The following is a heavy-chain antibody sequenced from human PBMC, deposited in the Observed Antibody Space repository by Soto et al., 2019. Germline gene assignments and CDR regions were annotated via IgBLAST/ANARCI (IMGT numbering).Heavy chain of an antibody. CDR1: GFTFSSYS. CDR3: VREGVQHGSGPYYYYGMDV. V-gene: IGHV3-21*01. CDR2: ISSSSSYI. Sequence: EVQLVESGGGLLKPGGSLRLSCAASGFTFSSYSMNWVRQAPGKGLEWVSSISSSSSYIYYADSVKGRFTISRDNAKNALYLQMNSLGAEDTALYYRVREGVQHGSGPYYYYGMDVWGQGTTVTVSS. J-gene: IGHJ6*02. D-gene: IGHD3-10*01.